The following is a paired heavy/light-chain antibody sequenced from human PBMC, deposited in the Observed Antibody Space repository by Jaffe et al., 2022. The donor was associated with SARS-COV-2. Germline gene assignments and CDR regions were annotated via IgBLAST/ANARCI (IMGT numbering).Heavy chain of an antibody. V-gene: IGHV3-23*01. CDR1: GFTSSNFA. J-gene: IGHJ4*02. D-gene: IGHD2-15*01. CDR2: IGGSGGST. CDR3: AKHGTEDGIVVAGTGYFNY. Sequence: EVHLLESGGGLVQPGGSLRLSCAASGFTSSNFAMSWVRQAPGKGLEWVSSIGGSGGSTYYADSVKGRFTISRDNSKNMLYLQMNSLRADDTAVYYCAKHGTEDGIVVAGTGYFNYWGQGTLVTVSS.
Light chain of an antibody. CDR2: ATS. V-gene: IGKV1D-8*01. Sequence: VIWMTQSPSLVSASTGDRVTISCRMSQDINSYVAWYQQKPGKAPQVLIYATSTLQTGVPSRFSGSGSGTDFTLTISRLQSEDFATYYCQQYYIFPWTFGQGTKVEIK. CDR3: QQYYIFPWT. CDR1: QDINSY. J-gene: IGKJ1*01.